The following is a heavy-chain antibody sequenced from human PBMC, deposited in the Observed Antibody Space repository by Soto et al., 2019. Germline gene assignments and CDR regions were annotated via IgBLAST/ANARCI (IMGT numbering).Heavy chain of an antibody. J-gene: IGHJ4*02. Sequence: SETLSLTCSVSGSSISSFYWSWIRQPPGKGLEWIGYIYASGSTNYNPSLKSRVTISVDTSNNQFSLRLRSVTAADTAVYYCARTLYSYGPRFDYWGQGTLVTVS. CDR2: IYASGST. D-gene: IGHD5-18*01. CDR3: ARTLYSYGPRFDY. V-gene: IGHV4-4*09. CDR1: GSSISSFY.